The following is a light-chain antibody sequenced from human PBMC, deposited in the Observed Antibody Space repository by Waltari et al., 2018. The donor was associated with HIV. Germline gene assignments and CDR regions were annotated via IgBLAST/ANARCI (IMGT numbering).Light chain of an antibody. V-gene: IGLV2-23*02. CDR1: SSDLGGYHL. Sequence: QSALTQPAHVSGSSGQSITISCTGTSSDLGGYHLASRYQQHPGKAPKLMIYEVSKRPSGVSNRFSGSKSGNTASLTISGLQAEDEADYYCCAYAGSTTYVIFGGGTKLTVL. CDR3: CAYAGSTTYVI. J-gene: IGLJ2*01. CDR2: EVS.